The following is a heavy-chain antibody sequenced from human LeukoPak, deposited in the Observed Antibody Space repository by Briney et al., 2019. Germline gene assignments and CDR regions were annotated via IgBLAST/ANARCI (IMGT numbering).Heavy chain of an antibody. D-gene: IGHD3-10*01. CDR1: GYTFTSYA. J-gene: IGHJ3*02. V-gene: IGHV1-3*01. CDR2: INAGNGNT. Sequence: ASVKFSCKASGYTFTSYAMHWVRQAPGQRLEWMGWINAGNGNTKYSQKFQGRVTITRDTSASTAYMELSSLRSEDTAVYYCARDGNIDYGSGSYYNLLPDAFDIWGQGTMVTVSS. CDR3: ARDGNIDYGSGSYYNLLPDAFDI.